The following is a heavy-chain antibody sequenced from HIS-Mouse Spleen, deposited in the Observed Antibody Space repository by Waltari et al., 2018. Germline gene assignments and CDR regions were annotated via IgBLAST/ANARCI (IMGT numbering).Heavy chain of an antibody. CDR2: IYYSGST. CDR3: AREIPYSSSWYDWYFDL. Sequence: QLQLQESGPGLVKPSETLSLTCPVSGGSISSSRYSWGWIRQPHGKGLEWIGSIYYSGSTYYNPSLKSRVTISVDTSKNQFSLKLSSVTAADTVVYYCAREIPYSSSWYDWYFDLWGRGTLVTVSS. D-gene: IGHD6-13*01. J-gene: IGHJ2*01. V-gene: IGHV4-39*07. CDR1: GGSISSSRYS.